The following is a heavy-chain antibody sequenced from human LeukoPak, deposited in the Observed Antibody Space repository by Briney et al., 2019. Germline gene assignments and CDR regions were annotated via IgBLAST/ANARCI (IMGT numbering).Heavy chain of an antibody. Sequence: SETLSLTCTVSGGSISSSSYYWGWIRQPPGKGLEWVGSIYYSGSTYYNPSLKSRVTISVDTSKNQFSLKLSSVTAADTAVYYCARHRVGATIRGAFDIWGQGTMVTVSS. CDR3: ARHRVGATIRGAFDI. J-gene: IGHJ3*02. CDR2: IYYSGST. D-gene: IGHD1-26*01. CDR1: GGSISSSSYY. V-gene: IGHV4-39*01.